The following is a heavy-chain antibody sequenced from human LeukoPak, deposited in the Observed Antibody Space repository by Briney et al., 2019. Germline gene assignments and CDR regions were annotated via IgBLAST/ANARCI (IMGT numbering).Heavy chain of an antibody. CDR3: ARDQGYCSSTSCYGLAY. CDR1: GFTFSSYA. CDR2: ISYDGSNK. J-gene: IGHJ4*02. D-gene: IGHD2-2*01. Sequence: GGSLRLSCAASGFTFSSYAMHWVRQAPGKGLEWVAVISYDGSNKYYADSVKGRFTISRDNSKNTLYLQMNSLRAEDTAVYYCARDQGYCSSTSCYGLAYWGQGTLVTVSS. V-gene: IGHV3-30*04.